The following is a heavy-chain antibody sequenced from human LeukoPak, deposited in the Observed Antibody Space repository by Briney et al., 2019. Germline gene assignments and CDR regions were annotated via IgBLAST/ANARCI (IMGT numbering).Heavy chain of an antibody. J-gene: IGHJ4*02. V-gene: IGHV3-23*01. D-gene: IGHD4-17*01. CDR3: SKDVYGDRLGAYFEH. CDR1: GCTFSNYG. CDR2: ISGRGGRT. Sequence: AGSLRLSFAASGCTFSNYGRSWVRQAPGKGVDWVSAISGRGGRTYYADSVRGGFAISRENSKNTLYLQMNSLIAEYRHGCLLSKDVYGDRLGAYFEHWGQGTLVSVSS.